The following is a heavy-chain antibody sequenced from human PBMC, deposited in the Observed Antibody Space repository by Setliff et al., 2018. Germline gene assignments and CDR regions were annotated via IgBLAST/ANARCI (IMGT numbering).Heavy chain of an antibody. Sequence: VKVSCKASGGTSGGTFTYFGISWVRQAPGQGLEWMGHITTYNDNTKYAQKFQGRITVTTDLSTSTAYLDLRSLRSDDTAVYFCVRDSRITVLGVDNYHYMDVWGRGTTVTVSS. V-gene: IGHV1-18*01. D-gene: IGHD3-3*01. CDR3: VRDSRITVLGVDNYHYMDV. J-gene: IGHJ6*03. CDR1: GGTSGGTFTYFG. CDR2: ITTYNDNT.